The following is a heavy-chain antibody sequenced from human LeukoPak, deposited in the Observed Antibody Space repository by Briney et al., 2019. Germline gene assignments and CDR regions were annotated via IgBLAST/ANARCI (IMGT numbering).Heavy chain of an antibody. CDR2: IYYSGGT. V-gene: IGHV4-59*01. J-gene: IGHJ5*02. CDR1: GGSISSYY. CDR3: ARGDSGYDLAWFDP. D-gene: IGHD5-12*01. Sequence: SETLSLTCTVSGGSISSYYWSWIRQPPGKGLERIGYIYYSGGTNYNPSLKSRVTISVDTSKNQFSLKLSSVTAADTAVYYCARGDSGYDLAWFDPWGQGTLVTVSS.